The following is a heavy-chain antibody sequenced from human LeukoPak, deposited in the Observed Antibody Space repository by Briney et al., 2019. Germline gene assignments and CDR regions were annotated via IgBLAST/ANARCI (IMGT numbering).Heavy chain of an antibody. CDR1: GGSISSGGYS. J-gene: IGHJ5*02. Sequence: PSQTLSLTCAVSGGSISSGGYSWSWIRQPPGKGLEWIGYIYYSGSTYYNPSLKSRVTISVDTSKNQFSLKLSSVTAADTAVYYCARDYQAWWFDPWGQGTLVTVSS. D-gene: IGHD2-2*01. CDR3: ARDYQAWWFDP. CDR2: IYYSGST. V-gene: IGHV4-30-4*07.